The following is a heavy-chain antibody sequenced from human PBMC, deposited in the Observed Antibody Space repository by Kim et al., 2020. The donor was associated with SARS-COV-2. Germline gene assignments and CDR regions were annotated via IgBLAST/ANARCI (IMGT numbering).Heavy chain of an antibody. V-gene: IGHV3-23*03. J-gene: IGHJ4*02. D-gene: IGHD4-17*01. CDR1: GFTFSSYA. CDR3: AKVSDYGDYPYFDY. Sequence: GGSLRLSCAASGFTFSSYAMSWVRQAPGKGLEWVSVIYSGGSSTYYADSVKGRFTISRDNSKNTLYLQMNSLRAEDTAVYYCAKVSDYGDYPYFDYWPGNPGHRLL. CDR2: IYSGGSST.